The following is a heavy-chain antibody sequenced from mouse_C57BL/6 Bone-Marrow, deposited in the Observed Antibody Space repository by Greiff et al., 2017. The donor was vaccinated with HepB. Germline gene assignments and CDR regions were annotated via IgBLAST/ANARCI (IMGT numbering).Heavy chain of an antibody. CDR2: ISSGSSTI. D-gene: IGHD2-3*01. J-gene: IGHJ4*01. V-gene: IGHV5-17*01. CDR1: GFTFSDYG. Sequence: EVQVVESGGGLVKPGGSLKLSCAASGFTFSDYGMHWVRQAPEKGLEWVAYISSGSSTIYYADTVKGRFTISRDNAKNTLFLQMTSLRSEDTAMYYCARRYLGGGYYFYAMDYWGQGTSVTVSS. CDR3: ARRYLGGGYYFYAMDY.